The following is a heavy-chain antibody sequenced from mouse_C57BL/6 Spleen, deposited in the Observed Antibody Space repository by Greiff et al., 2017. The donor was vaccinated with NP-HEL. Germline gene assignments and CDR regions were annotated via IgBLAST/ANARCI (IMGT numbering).Heavy chain of an antibody. CDR2: ISSGSSTI. Sequence: EVKLVESGGGLVKPGGSLKLSCAASGFTFSDYGMHWVRQAPEKGLEWVAYISSGSSTIYYADTVKGRFTISRDNAKNTLFLQMTSLRSEDTARYYCARDWDVWFAYWGQGTLVTVSA. J-gene: IGHJ3*01. CDR1: GFTFSDYG. CDR3: ARDWDVWFAY. D-gene: IGHD4-1*01. V-gene: IGHV5-17*01.